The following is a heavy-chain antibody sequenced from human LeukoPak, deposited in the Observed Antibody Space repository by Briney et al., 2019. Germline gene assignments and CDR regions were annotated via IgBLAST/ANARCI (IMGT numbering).Heavy chain of an antibody. V-gene: IGHV4-59*08. CDR3: ARLYGDYGGALDY. D-gene: IGHD4-17*01. CDR2: IYYSGST. Sequence: SETLSLTCAVYGGSFSGYYWSWIRQPPGKGLEWIGYIYYSGSTNYNPSLKSRVTISVDTSKNQFSLKLSSVTAADTAVYYCARLYGDYGGALDYWGQGTLVTVSS. J-gene: IGHJ4*02. CDR1: GGSFSGYY.